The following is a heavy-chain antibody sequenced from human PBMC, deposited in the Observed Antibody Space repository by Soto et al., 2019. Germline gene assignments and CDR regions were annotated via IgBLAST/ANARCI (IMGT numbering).Heavy chain of an antibody. D-gene: IGHD2-2*01. Sequence: QVQLVQSGAEVKKPGASVKISCKASGYTFTSYGISWVRQAPGQGLEWMGWISAYNGNTNYAQKLQGRVTMTTDTSTSTDSIELRSLRSDDTAVYYCARDYGCSSTSCYGDWYFDLWGRGTLVTVSS. CDR2: ISAYNGNT. V-gene: IGHV1-18*01. CDR1: GYTFTSYG. J-gene: IGHJ2*01. CDR3: ARDYGCSSTSCYGDWYFDL.